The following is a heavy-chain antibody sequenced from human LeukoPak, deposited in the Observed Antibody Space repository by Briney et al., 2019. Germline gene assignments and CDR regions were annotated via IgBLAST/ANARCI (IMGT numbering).Heavy chain of an antibody. CDR3: ARGSWKFDP. CDR1: GGSISNNY. J-gene: IGHJ5*02. D-gene: IGHD1-1*01. Sequence: SETLSLTCTVSGGSISNNYWSRIRQPPGKGLEWIGYIYYTESTNYNLFLKSRVTISLDPSKNHFSLKLSSVTAADTAVYYCARGSWKFDPWGQGTLVTVSS. CDR2: IYYTEST. V-gene: IGHV4-59*01.